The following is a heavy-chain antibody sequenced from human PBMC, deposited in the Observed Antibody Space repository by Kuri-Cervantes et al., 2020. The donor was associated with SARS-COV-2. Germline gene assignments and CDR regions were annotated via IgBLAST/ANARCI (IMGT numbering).Heavy chain of an antibody. J-gene: IGHJ6*02. CDR2: LIPTFPPP. CDR1: GCTFSTYA. Sequence: SVKVSCKASGCTFSTYAISWVRQAPGQGLEWMGGLIPTFPPPKYAQKFQGRVTITADGSTSTAYMELSSLTSEDTAVYYCARVVGDYPYYYYYGMDVWGQGTTVTVSS. V-gene: IGHV1-69*13. D-gene: IGHD4-17*01. CDR3: ARVVGDYPYYYYYGMDV.